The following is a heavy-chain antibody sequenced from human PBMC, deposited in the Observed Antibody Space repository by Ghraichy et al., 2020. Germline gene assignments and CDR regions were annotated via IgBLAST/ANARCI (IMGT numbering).Heavy chain of an antibody. CDR1: GGSISSYY. CDR2: IYYSGST. J-gene: IGHJ4*02. V-gene: IGHV4-59*01. D-gene: IGHD2/OR15-2a*01. Sequence: SETLSLTCTVSGGSISSYYWSWIRQPPGKGLEWIGYIYYSGSTNYNPSLKSRVTISVDTSKNQFSLKLSSVTAADTAVYYCARVQGNIALDYWGQGTLVTVSS. CDR3: ARVQGNIALDY.